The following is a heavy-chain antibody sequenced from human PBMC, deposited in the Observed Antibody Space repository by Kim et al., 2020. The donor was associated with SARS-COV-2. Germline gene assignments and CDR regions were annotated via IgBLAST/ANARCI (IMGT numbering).Heavy chain of an antibody. V-gene: IGHV4-31*03. Sequence: SETLSLTCTVSGGSISSGGYYWSWIRQHPGKGLEWIGYIYYSGSTYYNPSLKSRVTISVDTSKNQFSLKLSSVTAADTAVYYCVRGWDYYYYGMDVWGQGTTVTVSS. CDR2: IYYSGST. D-gene: IGHD3-16*01. CDR3: VRGWDYYYYGMDV. J-gene: IGHJ6*02. CDR1: GGSISSGGYY.